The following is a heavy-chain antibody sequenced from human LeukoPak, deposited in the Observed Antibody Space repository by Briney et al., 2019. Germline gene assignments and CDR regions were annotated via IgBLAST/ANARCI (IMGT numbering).Heavy chain of an antibody. CDR1: GGSISSYY. D-gene: IGHD3-10*01. V-gene: IGHV4-59*01. CDR3: AAKRITMVRGVPSAFDI. Sequence: TSETLSLPCTVSGGSISSYYWSWIRQPPGKGLEWIGYIYYSGSTNYNPSLKSRVTISVDTSKNQFSLKLSSVTAADTAVYYCAAKRITMVRGVPSAFDIWGQGTMVTVSS. J-gene: IGHJ3*02. CDR2: IYYSGST.